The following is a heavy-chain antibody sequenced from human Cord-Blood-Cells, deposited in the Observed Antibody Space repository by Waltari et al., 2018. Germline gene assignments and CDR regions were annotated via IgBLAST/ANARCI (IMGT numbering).Heavy chain of an antibody. D-gene: IGHD4-17*01. CDR3: AHSLAYGDYWYFYL. Sequence: QITLKESGTTPVKPIQTLKLNCRLCGLSFRTSGVGVGWIGQPQGKALGWLALIYWNDDKRYSPYLKSSLTITTDTSKSQVGLTMTYMDPVDTATYYCAHSLAYGDYWYFYLWARCTLVTVSS. J-gene: IGHJ2*01. CDR2: IYWNDDK. V-gene: IGHV2-5*01. CDR1: GLSFRTSGVG.